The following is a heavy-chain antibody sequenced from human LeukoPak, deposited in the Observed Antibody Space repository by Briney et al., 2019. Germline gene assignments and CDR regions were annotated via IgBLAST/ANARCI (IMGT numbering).Heavy chain of an antibody. J-gene: IGHJ5*02. CDR1: GYSFTSYW. V-gene: IGHV5-51*01. Sequence: GESLKISCKGSGYSFTSYWIGWVRQMPGKGLEWMGIIYPGDSDTRYSPSFQGQVTISADKSISTAYPQWSSLKASDTAMYYCARNYDSSGYFNWFDPWGQGTLVTVSS. D-gene: IGHD3-22*01. CDR2: IYPGDSDT. CDR3: ARNYDSSGYFNWFDP.